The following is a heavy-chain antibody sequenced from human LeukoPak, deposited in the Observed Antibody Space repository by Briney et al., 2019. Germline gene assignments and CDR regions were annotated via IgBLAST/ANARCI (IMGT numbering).Heavy chain of an antibody. CDR3: ATERTGYDFIF. CDR2: IYYSGST. Sequence: PSETLSLTCTVSGGPISSYYWSWIRQPPGKGLEWIGYIYYSGSTNYNPSLKSRVTISVDTSKNQFSLKLSSVTAADTAVYYCATERTGYDFIFWGQGTLVTVSS. CDR1: GGPISSYY. V-gene: IGHV4-59*01. D-gene: IGHD5-12*01. J-gene: IGHJ4*02.